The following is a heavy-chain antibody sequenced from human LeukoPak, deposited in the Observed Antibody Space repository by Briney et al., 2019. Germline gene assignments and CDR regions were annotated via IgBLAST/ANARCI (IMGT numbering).Heavy chain of an antibody. D-gene: IGHD2-2*01. V-gene: IGHV6-1*01. Sequence: SQTLSLTCALSGDSFSSNSAAWNWIRQSPSRGLEWLGRTYYRSKWYNDYAVSVKSRMTINPDTSKNHFSLQLNSVTPEDTAVYYCARAFCSSASWMDYFDYWGQGILVTVSS. CDR1: GDSFSSNSAA. CDR2: TYYRSKWYN. J-gene: IGHJ4*02. CDR3: ARAFCSSASWMDYFDY.